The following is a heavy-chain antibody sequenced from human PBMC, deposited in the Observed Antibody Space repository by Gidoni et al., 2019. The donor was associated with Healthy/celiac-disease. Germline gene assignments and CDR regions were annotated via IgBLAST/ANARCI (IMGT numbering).Heavy chain of an antibody. Sequence: QVQLVESGGGVVQPGSSLSLSCAASGFTFSTYAMHWFRQAPGKGLEWVAVISYDGSNKYYADSVKGRFTISRDNSKNTLYLQMNSLRAEDTAVYYCARDRGDGYPPDAFDIWGQGTMVTVSS. CDR2: ISYDGSNK. J-gene: IGHJ3*02. V-gene: IGHV3-30*04. CDR3: ARDRGDGYPPDAFDI. CDR1: GFTFSTYA. D-gene: IGHD5-12*01.